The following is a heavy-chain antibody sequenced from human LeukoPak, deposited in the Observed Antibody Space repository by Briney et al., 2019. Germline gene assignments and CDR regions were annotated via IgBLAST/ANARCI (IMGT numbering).Heavy chain of an antibody. Sequence: GRSLRLSCAASGFTFSSYGMHWVRQAPGKGLEWVAVIWYDGSNKYYADSVKGRFTISRDNSKNTLYLQMNSLRAEDTAVYYCARDNGSYYGGFDYWGQGTLVAVSS. CDR3: ARDNGSYYGGFDY. J-gene: IGHJ4*02. CDR2: IWYDGSNK. D-gene: IGHD1-26*01. V-gene: IGHV3-33*01. CDR1: GFTFSSYG.